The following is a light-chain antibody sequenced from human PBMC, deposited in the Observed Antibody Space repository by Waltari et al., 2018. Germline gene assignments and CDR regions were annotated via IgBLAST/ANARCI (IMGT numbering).Light chain of an antibody. J-gene: IGLJ3*02. V-gene: IGLV3-19*01. CDR1: SFRRYN. CDR2: GQE. CDR3: LSRDTPSTRV. Sequence: SSEVTQDPHVSVALGQTVTITCRGDSFRRYNASWYRQRPGQAPVLVLYGQERPSGIPDRFSGSTSGDTAYLTITGAQAGDEADYYCLSRDTPSTRVFGGGTRLTVV.